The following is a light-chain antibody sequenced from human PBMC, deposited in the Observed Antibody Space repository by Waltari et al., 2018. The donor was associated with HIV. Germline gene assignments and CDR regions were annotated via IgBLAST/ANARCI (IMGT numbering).Light chain of an antibody. CDR3: SSYTSSSTRV. Sequence: QSALTQPASVSGSPGQSITISCTGTSSDVGDYNYVSWYQQHPGKAPKLIIYDVSNRPSGVSNRFSGSKSGNTASLTISGLQTEEEADYYCSSYTSSSTRVFGTGTKVTVL. CDR1: SSDVGDYNY. J-gene: IGLJ1*01. V-gene: IGLV2-14*01. CDR2: DVS.